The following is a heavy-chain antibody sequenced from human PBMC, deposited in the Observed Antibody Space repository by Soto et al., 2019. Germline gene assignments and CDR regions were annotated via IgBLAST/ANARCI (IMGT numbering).Heavy chain of an antibody. V-gene: IGHV3-23*01. CDR2: ISGRGVDT. Sequence: GSLRLSCAAPGFSFSSLAMSWVRQAPGKGLEWVSSISGRGVDTLYADSVKGRFTISRDNSRNTLYLQVNSLRAEDTAVYYCAKDQTDVTLFDYWGQGTLVTVSS. CDR3: AKDQTDVTLFDY. J-gene: IGHJ4*02. D-gene: IGHD2-21*02. CDR1: GFSFSSLA.